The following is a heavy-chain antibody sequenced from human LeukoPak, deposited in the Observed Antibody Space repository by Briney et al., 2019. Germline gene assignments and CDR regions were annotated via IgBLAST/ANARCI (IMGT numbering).Heavy chain of an antibody. J-gene: IGHJ4*02. D-gene: IGHD3-3*01. CDR3: ARDLVISNYDFWSGYYQPPFDY. Sequence: GGSLRLSCAASGFTFSSYSMNWVRQAPGKGLEWVSSICSSSSYIYYADSVKGRFTISRDNAKNSLYLQMNSLRDEDTAVYYCARDLVISNYDFWSGYYQPPFDYWGQGTLVTVSS. V-gene: IGHV3-21*01. CDR2: ICSSSSYI. CDR1: GFTFSSYS.